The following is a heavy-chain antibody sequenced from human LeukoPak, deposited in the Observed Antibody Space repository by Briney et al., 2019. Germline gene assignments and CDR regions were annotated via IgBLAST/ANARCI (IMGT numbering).Heavy chain of an antibody. D-gene: IGHD6-19*01. CDR3: ARDLAVAGTRSRRGTGTDY. J-gene: IGHJ4*02. V-gene: IGHV1-46*01. CDR1: GYTFTSYY. Sequence: ASVKVSCKASGYTFTSYYMHWVRQAPGQGLEWMGIINPSGGSTSYAQKFQGRVTMTRDMSTSTVYMELGSLRSEDTGVYYCARDLAVAGTRSRRGTGTDYWGQGTLVTVSS. CDR2: INPSGGST.